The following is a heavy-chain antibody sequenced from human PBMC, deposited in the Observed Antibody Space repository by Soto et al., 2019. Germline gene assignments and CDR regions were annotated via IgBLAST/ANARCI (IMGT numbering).Heavy chain of an antibody. D-gene: IGHD3-3*01. CDR1: GGSISSDGHY. J-gene: IGHJ3*01. CDR3: AKFGREAFDV. CDR2: ISYSGST. Sequence: QVQLQESGPGLVKPSQTMSLTCTVSGGSISSDGHYWNWVRQHPGKGLEWIAYISYSGSTFYNPSLKSRVTISIDTSTNQFSLTLSSVTAADTAVYYCAKFGREAFDVWGQGTVVTVSS. V-gene: IGHV4-31*03.